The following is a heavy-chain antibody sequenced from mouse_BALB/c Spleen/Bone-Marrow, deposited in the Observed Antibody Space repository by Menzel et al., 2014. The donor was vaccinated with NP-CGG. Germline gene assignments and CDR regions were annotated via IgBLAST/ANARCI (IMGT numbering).Heavy chain of an antibody. Sequence: LVKTGASVKISCKASGYSFTGYYMHWVKQSHGKSLEWIGYISCYNGATSYNQKFKGKATFTVDTSSSTAYMQFSSLTAEGSAVYYCARGDYGDWYFDVWGAGTTVTVSS. D-gene: IGHD2-4*01. V-gene: IGHV1S34*01. CDR2: ISCYNGAT. CDR1: GYSFTGYY. CDR3: ARGDYGDWYFDV. J-gene: IGHJ1*01.